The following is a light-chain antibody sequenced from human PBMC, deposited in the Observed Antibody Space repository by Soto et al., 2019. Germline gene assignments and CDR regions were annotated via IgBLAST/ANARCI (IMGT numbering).Light chain of an antibody. CDR2: EVS. CDR3: SSYAGSSNYV. J-gene: IGLJ1*01. CDR1: SSDVGGYNS. Sequence: QSALTQPPSASGSPGQSVTISCTGTSSDVGGYNSVSWYQHHPGKAPKLMIYEVSKRPSGVPDRFSGSKSANTASLTVSGLQAEDEAHYYCSSYAGSSNYVFGTGTKLTVL. V-gene: IGLV2-8*01.